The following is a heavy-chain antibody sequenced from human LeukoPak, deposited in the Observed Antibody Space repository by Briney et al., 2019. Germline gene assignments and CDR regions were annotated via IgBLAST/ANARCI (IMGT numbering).Heavy chain of an antibody. V-gene: IGHV3-7*03. D-gene: IGHD3-10*01. CDR1: GFTFSSYW. CDR3: ARDVPFGGV. CDR2: IKQDGSEK. Sequence: GGSLRLSCAASGFTFSSYWMSWVRQAPGKGLEWVANIKQDGSEKNYVGSVKGRFTIFRDDAKKSLYLQMNSLRAEDTAVYYCARDVPFGGVWGQGTTVTVSS. J-gene: IGHJ6*02.